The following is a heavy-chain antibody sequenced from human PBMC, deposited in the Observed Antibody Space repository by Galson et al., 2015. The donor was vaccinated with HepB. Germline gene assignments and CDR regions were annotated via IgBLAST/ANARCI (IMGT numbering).Heavy chain of an antibody. V-gene: IGHV1-69*13. Sequence: SVKVSCKASGGSFDSHAITWVRLAPGQGLEWMGGIIPMFASADYAQKFQGRLTVTADESTTTVYMELSSLRSDDTAVYYCARARGLRWNTQYFFDSWGQGTLVTVSS. CDR1: GGSFDSHA. CDR3: ARARGLRWNTQYFFDS. D-gene: IGHD4-23*01. J-gene: IGHJ5*01. CDR2: IIPMFASA.